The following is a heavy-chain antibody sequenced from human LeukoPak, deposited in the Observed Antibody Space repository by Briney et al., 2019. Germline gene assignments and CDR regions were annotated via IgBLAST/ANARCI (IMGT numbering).Heavy chain of an antibody. CDR1: GFTFSSYT. J-gene: IGHJ4*02. Sequence: GGSLRLSCAASGFTFSSYTMTWVRQAPGKGLEWVSGISYSGGSTTYADSVKGRFTISRDNSNNTLYLQMNSLRAEDTAVYYCAKGGDIAAAGAPDYFDYWGQGTLVTVSS. D-gene: IGHD6-13*01. V-gene: IGHV3-23*01. CDR3: AKGGDIAAAGAPDYFDY. CDR2: ISYSGGST.